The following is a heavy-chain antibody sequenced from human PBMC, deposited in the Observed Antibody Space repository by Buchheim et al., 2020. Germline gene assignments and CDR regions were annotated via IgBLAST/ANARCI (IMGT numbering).Heavy chain of an antibody. CDR2: INPNSGNT. J-gene: IGHJ4*02. D-gene: IGHD6-19*01. CDR3: ARGGYSSGWSVTDY. CDR1: GYTFTGYY. V-gene: IGHV1-8*02. Sequence: QVQLVQSGAEVKKPGASVKVSCKASGYTFTGYYMHWVRQAPGQGLEWMGWINPNSGNTGYAQKFQGRVTMTRNTSISTAYMELSSLRSEDTAVYYCARGGYSSGWSVTDYWGQGTL.